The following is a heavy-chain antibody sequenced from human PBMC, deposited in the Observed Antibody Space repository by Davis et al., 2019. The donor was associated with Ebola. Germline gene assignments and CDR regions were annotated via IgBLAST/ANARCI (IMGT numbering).Heavy chain of an antibody. J-gene: IGHJ4*02. CDR2: ISGSGGST. V-gene: IGHV3-23*01. D-gene: IGHD3-3*01. Sequence: GGSLRLSCAASGFTFSSYWMSWVRQAPGKGLEWVSAISGSGGSTYYADSVKGRFTISRDNSKNTLYLQMNSLRAEDTAVYYCSKDRAARIFGVARYWGQGTLVTVSS. CDR3: SKDRAARIFGVARY. CDR1: GFTFSSYW.